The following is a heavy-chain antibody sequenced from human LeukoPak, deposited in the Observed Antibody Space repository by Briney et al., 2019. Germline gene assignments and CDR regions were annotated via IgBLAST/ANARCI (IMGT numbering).Heavy chain of an antibody. CDR3: ARGLTYYDILTAYYTFPYFDY. Sequence: SETLSLTCTVSGGSISSYYWSWIRQPPGRGLEWIGYIYYSGTTNYNPSLKSRVTILIDTSKNQFSLKLSSVTAADTAVYYCARGLTYYDILTAYYTFPYFDYWGQGTLVTVSS. CDR1: GGSISSYY. V-gene: IGHV4-59*01. J-gene: IGHJ4*02. D-gene: IGHD3-9*01. CDR2: IYYSGTT.